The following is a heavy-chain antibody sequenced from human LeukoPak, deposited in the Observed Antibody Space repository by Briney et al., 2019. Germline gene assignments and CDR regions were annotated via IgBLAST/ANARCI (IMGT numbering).Heavy chain of an antibody. Sequence: GASVKVSCKASGYTFTSYYMHWVRQAPGQGLEWMGIINPSGGSTSYAQKFQGRVTMTRDMSTSTVYMELSSLRSEDTAVYYCARAKELPIHYGSGSYYFDYWGQGTLVTVSS. CDR1: GYTFTSYY. D-gene: IGHD3-10*01. J-gene: IGHJ4*02. CDR2: INPSGGST. CDR3: ARAKELPIHYGSGSYYFDY. V-gene: IGHV1-46*01.